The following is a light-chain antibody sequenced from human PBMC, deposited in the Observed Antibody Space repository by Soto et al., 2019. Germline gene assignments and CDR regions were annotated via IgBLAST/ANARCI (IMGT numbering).Light chain of an antibody. V-gene: IGKV3-11*01. CDR3: QHRSNWPRLT. Sequence: EIELTQSPATLSLSPGERATLSCRASQSVSSFLVWYQQKPGQAPRLLIYDALNRVTGIPARFSGSGSGTDFTLTISSLEPEDFAVYYCQHRSNWPRLTFGGGTKVDIK. CDR2: DAL. J-gene: IGKJ4*01. CDR1: QSVSSF.